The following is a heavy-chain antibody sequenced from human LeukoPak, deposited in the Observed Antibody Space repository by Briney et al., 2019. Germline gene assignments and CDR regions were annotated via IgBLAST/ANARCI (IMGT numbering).Heavy chain of an antibody. J-gene: IGHJ5*02. CDR2: IYYSGST. V-gene: IGHV4-31*03. CDR3: ARGPYTIFGVVIKSEDWFDP. Sequence: SETLSLTCTVSGGSISSGGYYWSWIRQHPGKGLEWIGYIYYSGSTYYNPTLKSRVTISVDTSKNQCSLELSSVTAADTAVYYCARGPYTIFGVVIKSEDWFDPWGQGTLVTVSS. D-gene: IGHD3-3*01. CDR1: GGSISSGGYY.